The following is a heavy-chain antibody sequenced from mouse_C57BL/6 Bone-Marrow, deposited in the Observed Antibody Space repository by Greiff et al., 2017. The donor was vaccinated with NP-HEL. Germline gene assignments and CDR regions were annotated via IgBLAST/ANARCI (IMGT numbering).Heavy chain of an antibody. CDR2: IDPEDGET. Sequence: VQLQQSGAELVKPGASVKLSCTASGFNIKDYYLHWVKQRTEQGLEWIGRIDPEDGETKYAPLFQGKATITADTSSNTAYLLLSSLTSEDTAVYYCARAGYGNYGYGGQGTTLTVSS. J-gene: IGHJ2*01. CDR3: ARAGYGNYGY. D-gene: IGHD2-1*01. V-gene: IGHV14-2*01. CDR1: GFNIKDYY.